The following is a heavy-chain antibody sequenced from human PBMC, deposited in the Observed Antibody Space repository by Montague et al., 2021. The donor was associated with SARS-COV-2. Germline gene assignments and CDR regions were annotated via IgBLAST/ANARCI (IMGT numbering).Heavy chain of an antibody. Sequence: CAISGDSDAGIILTRRWNKHTSALHSQWQRRCRYPSTRYETYAVSVQGRITITADTSKNQFSLHLNSVTPEDTAVYYCARDLYWAFDAWGLGTTVTVSA. CDR1: GDSDAGIILT. D-gene: IGHD2-8*02. J-gene: IGHJ3*01. CDR3: ARDLYWAFDA. CDR2: CRYPSTRYE. V-gene: IGHV6-1*01.